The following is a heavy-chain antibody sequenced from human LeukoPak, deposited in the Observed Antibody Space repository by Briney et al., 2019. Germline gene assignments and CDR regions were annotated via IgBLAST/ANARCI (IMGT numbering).Heavy chain of an antibody. CDR3: ARTAADYYDSSGYYGEFDY. CDR1: GYSFTSYW. Sequence: GESLKISCKGSGYSFTSYWIGWVRQMPGKGLEWMGTIYPGDSDTRYSPSFQGQVTISADKPISTAYLQWSSLKASDTAMYYCARTAADYYDSSGYYGEFDYWGQGTLVTVSS. CDR2: IYPGDSDT. V-gene: IGHV5-51*04. J-gene: IGHJ4*02. D-gene: IGHD3-22*01.